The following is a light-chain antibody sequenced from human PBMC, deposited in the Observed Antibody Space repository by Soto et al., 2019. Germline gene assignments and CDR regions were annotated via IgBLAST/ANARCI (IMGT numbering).Light chain of an antibody. Sequence: SALTQPASVSGSPGQSITLSCTGTSSDVGAYNFVSWYQQHPGKAPKLMIYDVTNRPSGVSSRFSGSKSGNTASLAISGLQAEDEADYYCSSYTTSNTLVFGGGTKLTVL. CDR1: SSDVGAYNF. CDR2: DVT. V-gene: IGLV2-14*03. J-gene: IGLJ2*01. CDR3: SSYTTSNTLV.